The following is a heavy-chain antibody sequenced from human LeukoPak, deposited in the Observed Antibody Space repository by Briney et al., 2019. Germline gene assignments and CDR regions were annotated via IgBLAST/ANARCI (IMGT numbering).Heavy chain of an antibody. CDR2: ISPYNGNT. CDR3: ARVRYGMDV. Sequence: ALVRVSCKASGNTFTTYGISWVRQTPGQGLEWMGWISPYNGNTSYAQKLQGRVTPTADTSTSTAYMELWSLRSDDTAVYYCARVRYGMDVWGQGTTVTVSS. V-gene: IGHV1-18*01. CDR1: GNTFTTYG. J-gene: IGHJ6*02.